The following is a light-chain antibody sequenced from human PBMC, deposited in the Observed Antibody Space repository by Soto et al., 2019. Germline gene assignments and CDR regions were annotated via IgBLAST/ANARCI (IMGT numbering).Light chain of an antibody. V-gene: IGLV2-14*01. CDR2: EVS. Sequence: QSALTQPASVSGSPGQSITISCSGTSSDVGGYNYVPWYQQHPGKAPKLMMYEVSNRPSGVSDRFSGSKSGNTASLTISGLQAEDEADYFCSSYTSSTTLIFGGGTKVTVL. J-gene: IGLJ2*01. CDR3: SSYTSSTTLI. CDR1: SSDVGGYNY.